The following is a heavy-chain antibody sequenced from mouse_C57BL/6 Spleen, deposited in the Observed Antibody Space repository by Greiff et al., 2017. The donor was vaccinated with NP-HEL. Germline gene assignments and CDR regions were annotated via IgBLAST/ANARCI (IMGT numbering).Heavy chain of an antibody. Sequence: EVKVEESGGGLVQPGGSMKLSCVASGFTFSNYWMNWVRQSPEKGLEWVAQIRLKSDNYATHYAESVKGRFTISRDDSKSSVYLQMNNLRAEDTGIYYCTHLAWFAYWGQGTLVTVSA. V-gene: IGHV6-3*01. J-gene: IGHJ3*01. CDR1: GFTFSNYW. CDR3: THLAWFAY. CDR2: IRLKSDNYAT.